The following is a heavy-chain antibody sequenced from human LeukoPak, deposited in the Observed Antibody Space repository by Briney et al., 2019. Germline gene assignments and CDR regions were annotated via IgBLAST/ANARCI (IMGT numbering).Heavy chain of an antibody. J-gene: IGHJ6*03. Sequence: KPSETLSLTCTVSGGSISSYYWSWIRQPAGKGLEWIGRIYTSGSTNYNPSLKSRVTMSVDTSKHHFSLKLSSVTAADTAVYYCARERIVVVSAAIPIYYYYMDDWGKGTTATVSS. V-gene: IGHV4-4*07. CDR2: IYTSGST. D-gene: IGHD2-2*01. CDR3: ARERIVVVSAAIPIYYYYMDD. CDR1: GGSISSYY.